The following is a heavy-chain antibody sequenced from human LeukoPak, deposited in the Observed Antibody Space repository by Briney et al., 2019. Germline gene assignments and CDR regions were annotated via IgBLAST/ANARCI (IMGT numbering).Heavy chain of an antibody. D-gene: IGHD4/OR15-4a*01. CDR3: ARSHYGGSYDMFDF. J-gene: IGHJ4*02. V-gene: IGHV3-30*04. CDR1: GFTFSSYA. Sequence: GRSLRLSCAASGFTFSSYAMHWVRQAPGKGLEGVAVITYDGNHQYYADSVKGRFSISRDNSNHTVHLQMDSLRAEDTASYYCARSHYGGSYDMFDFWGQGTLVIVSS. CDR2: ITYDGNHQ.